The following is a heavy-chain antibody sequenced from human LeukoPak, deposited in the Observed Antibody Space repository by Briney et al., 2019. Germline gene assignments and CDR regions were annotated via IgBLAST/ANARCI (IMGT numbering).Heavy chain of an antibody. CDR3: AKGQGYSYGYVSY. V-gene: IGHV3-30*18. CDR2: ISYDGSNK. J-gene: IGHJ4*02. Sequence: GGSLRLSCAASGFTFSSYGMHWVRQAPGKGLEWVAVISYDGSNKYYADSVKGRFTISRDNSKNTLYLQMNSLRPEDTAVYYCAKGQGYSYGYVSYWGQGTLATVSS. D-gene: IGHD5-18*01. CDR1: GFTFSSYG.